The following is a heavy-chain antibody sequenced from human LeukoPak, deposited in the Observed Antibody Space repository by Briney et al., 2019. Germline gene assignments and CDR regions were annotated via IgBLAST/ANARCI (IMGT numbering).Heavy chain of an antibody. Sequence: ASVKVSCKASGGTFSSYAISWVRQAPGQGLEWMGRIIPILGIANYAQKFQGRVTITADKSTSTAYMELSSLRSEDTAVYYCARDYSRTGYSPYYYYYGMYVWGQGTTVTVSS. CDR1: GGTFSSYA. CDR2: IIPILGIA. D-gene: IGHD2-15*01. V-gene: IGHV1-69*04. CDR3: ARDYSRTGYSPYYYYYGMYV. J-gene: IGHJ6*02.